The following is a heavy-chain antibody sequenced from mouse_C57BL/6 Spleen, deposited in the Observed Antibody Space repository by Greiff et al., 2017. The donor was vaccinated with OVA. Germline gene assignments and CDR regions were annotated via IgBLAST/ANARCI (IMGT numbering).Heavy chain of an antibody. J-gene: IGHJ3*01. CDR1: GFTFSDYY. D-gene: IGHD2-2*01. CDR3: ARDGYGFAY. CDR2: INYDGSST. V-gene: IGHV5-16*01. Sequence: EVQLQESEGGLVQPGSSMKLSCTASGFTFSDYYMAWVRQVPEKGLEWVANINYDGSSTYYLDSLKSRFIISRDNAKNIIYLQMSSLKSEDTATYYCARDGYGFAYWGQGTLVTVSA.